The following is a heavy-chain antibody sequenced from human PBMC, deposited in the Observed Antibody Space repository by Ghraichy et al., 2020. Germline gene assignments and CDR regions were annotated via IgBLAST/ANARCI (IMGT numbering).Heavy chain of an antibody. V-gene: IGHV3-33*01. Sequence: GSLRLSCVASGFTFSSYGMHWVRQAPGKGLEWVALIWYDGSNKYYADSVKGRFTISRDNSKNTLYLQINSLRAEDTAVYYCAREPGGGYYSGWFDPWGQGTLVTVSS. D-gene: IGHD3-22*01. CDR3: AREPGGGYYSGWFDP. CDR2: IWYDGSNK. J-gene: IGHJ5*02. CDR1: GFTFSSYG.